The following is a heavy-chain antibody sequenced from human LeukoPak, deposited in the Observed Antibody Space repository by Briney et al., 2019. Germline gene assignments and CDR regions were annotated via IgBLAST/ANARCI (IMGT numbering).Heavy chain of an antibody. V-gene: IGHV3-23*01. CDR2: ISGSGGST. CDR1: GFTFSNAW. CDR3: AKASPLGATFDY. J-gene: IGHJ4*02. D-gene: IGHD1-26*01. Sequence: PGGSLRLSCAASGFTFSNAWMSWVRQAPGKGLEWVSAISGSGGSTYYADSVKGRFTISRDNSKNTLYLQMNSLRAEDTAVYYCAKASPLGATFDYWGQGTLVTVSS.